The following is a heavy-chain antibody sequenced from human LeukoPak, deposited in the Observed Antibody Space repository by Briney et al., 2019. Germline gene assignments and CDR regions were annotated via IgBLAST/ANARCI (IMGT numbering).Heavy chain of an antibody. V-gene: IGHV4-59*01. D-gene: IGHD6-19*01. CDR3: ASASQWLVWGD. Sequence: SETLSLTCTVSGDSISRYYWSWIRQPPGKGLEWIGSLYHSGTTNYNPSLKSRVTILVDTSKTQFSLKLTSVTAADTAVYYCASASQWLVWGDWGQGTLDTVSS. CDR1: GDSISRYY. CDR2: LYHSGTT. J-gene: IGHJ4*02.